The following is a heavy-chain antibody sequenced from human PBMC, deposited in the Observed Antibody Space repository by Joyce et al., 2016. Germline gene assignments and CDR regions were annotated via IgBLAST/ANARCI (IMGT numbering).Heavy chain of an antibody. D-gene: IGHD3-22*01. CDR2: ISQSGTS. V-gene: IGHV4-38-2*01. Sequence: QVQLLESGPGLVKPSETLSLTCEVSPYSLRGSYFWAWIRQPPGKTLEWLGSISQSGTSYFKPSLTGRVMISVDTSRSTFSLNLRSVTAADTAVYYCARWGNDFYDSSGFDYWGPGTLVTVSP. CDR3: ARWGNDFYDSSGFDY. J-gene: IGHJ4*02. CDR1: PYSLRGSYF.